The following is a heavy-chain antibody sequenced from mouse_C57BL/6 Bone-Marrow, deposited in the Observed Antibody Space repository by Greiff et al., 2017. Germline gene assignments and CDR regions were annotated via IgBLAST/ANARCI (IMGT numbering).Heavy chain of an antibody. CDR2: IYPTSGRT. CDR3: ARPYYSNYWYFDV. V-gene: IGHV1-55*01. Sequence: QVQLQQPGAELVKPGASVKMSCKASGYTFTSYWITWVQQRPGQGLEWIGDIYPTSGRTNYNEKFKSKAILTVDTSSNTAYMQLSSLTSEDSAVFYCARPYYSNYWYFDVWGTGTTVTVSS. CDR1: GYTFTSYW. J-gene: IGHJ1*03. D-gene: IGHD2-5*01.